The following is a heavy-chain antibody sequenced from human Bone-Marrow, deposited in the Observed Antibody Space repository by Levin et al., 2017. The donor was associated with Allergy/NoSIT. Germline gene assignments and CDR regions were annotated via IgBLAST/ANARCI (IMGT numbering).Heavy chain of an antibody. V-gene: IGHV1-2*02. D-gene: IGHD6-13*01. CDR1: GYTFTGYY. CDR2: INPNSGGT. J-gene: IGHJ4*02. Sequence: GESLKISCKASGYTFTGYYMHWVRQAPGQGLEWMGWINPNSGGTNYAQKFQGRVTMTRDTSISTAYMELSRLRSDDTAVYYCARVFPPGAAGPRYFDYWGQGTLVTVSS. CDR3: ARVFPPGAAGPRYFDY.